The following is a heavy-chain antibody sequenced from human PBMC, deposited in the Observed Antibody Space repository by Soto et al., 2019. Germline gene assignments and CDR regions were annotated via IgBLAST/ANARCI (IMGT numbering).Heavy chain of an antibody. CDR2: IYYTGST. Sequence: PSETLSLTCTVPGYSIGSYNWWGWVRQPPGKGLEWIGYIYYTGSTYYNLSLKSRVTLSVDTAKDQFSMTLGSVTAADTAVYYCARKSGLKTGRLDYSGPGLLVTVYS. D-gene: IGHD3-10*01. J-gene: IGHJ4*02. V-gene: IGHV4-28*01. CDR3: ARKSGLKTGRLDY. CDR1: GYSIGSYNW.